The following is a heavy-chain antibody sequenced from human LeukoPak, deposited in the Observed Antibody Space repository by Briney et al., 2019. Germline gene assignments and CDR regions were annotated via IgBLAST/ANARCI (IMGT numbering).Heavy chain of an antibody. CDR1: GFTFSSYW. Sequence: PGGSLRLSCAASGFTFSSYWMSWVGQAPGKGLEWVANIKQDGSEKYYVDSVKGRFTISRDNAKSSLYLQMNSLRAEDTAVYYCARDGLQYYFDYWGQGTLVTVSS. J-gene: IGHJ4*02. V-gene: IGHV3-7*04. CDR3: ARDGLQYYFDY. CDR2: IKQDGSEK.